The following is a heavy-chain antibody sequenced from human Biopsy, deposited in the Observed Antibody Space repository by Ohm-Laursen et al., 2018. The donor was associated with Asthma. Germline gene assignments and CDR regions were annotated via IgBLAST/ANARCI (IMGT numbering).Heavy chain of an antibody. CDR2: IKYDGSEN. CDR1: GFTFGDYW. Sequence: GSLRLSCAAPGFTFGDYWMSWVRQVPGRGLEWVANIKYDGSENNHVDSLKGRFTISRDNAKNSLYLQMNSLRAEDTAVYYCARTFHFWSPYHAEHYQLWGQGTLVTVSS. J-gene: IGHJ1*01. V-gene: IGHV3-7*01. D-gene: IGHD3-3*02. CDR3: ARTFHFWSPYHAEHYQL.